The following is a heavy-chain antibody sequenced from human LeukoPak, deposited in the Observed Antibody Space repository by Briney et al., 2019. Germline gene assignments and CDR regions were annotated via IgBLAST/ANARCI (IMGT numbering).Heavy chain of an antibody. CDR3: ARSGGYSYGSYFDY. CDR2: IYYSGST. Sequence: SETLSLTCNVSGVSISSYYWGWIRQPPGKGLEWIGSIYYSGSTYYNPSLKSRVTISVDTSKNQFSLKLSSVTAADTAVYYCARSGGYSYGSYFDYWGQGTLVTVSS. CDR1: GVSISSYY. J-gene: IGHJ4*02. V-gene: IGHV4-39*07. D-gene: IGHD5-18*01.